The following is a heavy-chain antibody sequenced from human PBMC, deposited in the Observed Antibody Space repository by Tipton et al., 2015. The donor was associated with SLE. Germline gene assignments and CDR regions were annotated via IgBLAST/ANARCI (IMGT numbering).Heavy chain of an antibody. Sequence: SLRLSCAASGFTFSSYGMHWVRQAPGKGLEWVAFIRYDGSNKYYADSVKGRFTISRDNSKNTLYLQMNSLRAEDTAVYYCAKYSSSSWYYFDYWGQGTLVTVSS. D-gene: IGHD6-6*01. CDR1: GFTFSSYG. CDR2: IRYDGSNK. J-gene: IGHJ4*02. CDR3: AKYSSSSWYYFDY. V-gene: IGHV3-30*02.